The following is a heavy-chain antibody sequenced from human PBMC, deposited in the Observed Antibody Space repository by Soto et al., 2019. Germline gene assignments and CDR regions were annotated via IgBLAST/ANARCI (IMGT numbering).Heavy chain of an antibody. CDR2: ISGSGGST. V-gene: IGHV3-23*01. CDR1: GFTFSSYA. Sequence: GGSLRLSCAASGFTFSSYAMSWVRQAPGKGLEWVSAISGSGGSTYYADSVKGRFTISRDNSKNTLYLQMNSLRAEDTAVYYCAKDYSAGGDYERLFDYWGQGTLVTVSS. J-gene: IGHJ4*02. D-gene: IGHD4-17*01. CDR3: AKDYSAGGDYERLFDY.